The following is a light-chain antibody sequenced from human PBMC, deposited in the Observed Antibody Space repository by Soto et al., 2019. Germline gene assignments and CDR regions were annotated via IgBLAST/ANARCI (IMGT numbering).Light chain of an antibody. J-gene: IGLJ1*01. CDR1: SSDVGSYNR. CDR3: SSYTSSSTYV. Sequence: QSALTQPPSVSGAAGQAGAISCTGTSSDVGSYNRVSWYQRPPGTAPKVMIYEVSNRPSGVPDRFSGSKSGNTASLTISGLQAEDEADYYCSSYTSSSTYVFGTGTKVTVL. CDR2: EVS. V-gene: IGLV2-18*02.